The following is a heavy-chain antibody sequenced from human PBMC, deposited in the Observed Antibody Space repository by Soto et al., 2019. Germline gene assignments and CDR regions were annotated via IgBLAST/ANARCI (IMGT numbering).Heavy chain of an antibody. V-gene: IGHV4-4*07. J-gene: IGHJ4*02. D-gene: IGHD3-22*01. CDR3: ARVGDSGYYWYFDY. Sequence: SETLSLTCTVSGDSITSYCWTWIRQAAGKRLECIGRVFSSGTTNYNPSLKSRVTMSVDTSKNQLSLKLTSVTAADTAVYYCARVGDSGYYWYFDYWGQGALVTGSS. CDR1: GDSITSYC. CDR2: VFSSGTT.